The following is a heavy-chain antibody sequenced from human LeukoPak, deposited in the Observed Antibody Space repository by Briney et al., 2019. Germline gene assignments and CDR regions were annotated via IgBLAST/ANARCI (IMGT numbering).Heavy chain of an antibody. D-gene: IGHD4-23*01. CDR3: TANLPGGDYGGTSQLDY. J-gene: IGHJ4*02. V-gene: IGHV3-49*03. Sequence: GGSLRLSCTASGFTFGDYAMSWFRQAPGKGLEWVGFIRSKAYGGTTEYAASVKGRFTISRDDSKSIAYLQMSSLKTEDTAVYYCTANLPGGDYGGTSQLDYWGQGTLVTVSS. CDR1: GFTFGDYA. CDR2: IRSKAYGGTT.